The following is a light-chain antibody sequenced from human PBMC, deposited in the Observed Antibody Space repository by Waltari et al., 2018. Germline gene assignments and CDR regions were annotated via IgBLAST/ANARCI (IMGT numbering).Light chain of an antibody. CDR3: SSYTSRNTLL. CDR1: SSDIGGFDY. V-gene: IGLV2-14*03. Sequence: QSALTQPAPASGSPGQSITISCTGTSSDIGGFDYVYSYQQHPNKAPKLLIYDVNNRPSGVSNRFSGSNSGNTASLTISGLQAEDEADYYCSSYTSRNTLLFGGGTKLTAL. J-gene: IGLJ2*01. CDR2: DVN.